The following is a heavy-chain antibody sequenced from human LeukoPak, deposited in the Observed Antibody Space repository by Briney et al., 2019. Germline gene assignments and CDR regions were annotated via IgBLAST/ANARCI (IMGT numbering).Heavy chain of an antibody. D-gene: IGHD3-22*01. V-gene: IGHV5-51*01. Sequence: GESLKISCKGSGYSFTSYWIGWVRQMPGKGLEWMGIIYPGDSDTRYSPSSQGQVTISADKSISTAYLQWSSLKASDTAMYYCARRITYYYDSSGPNWFDPWGQGTLVTVSS. J-gene: IGHJ5*02. CDR3: ARRITYYYDSSGPNWFDP. CDR2: IYPGDSDT. CDR1: GYSFTSYW.